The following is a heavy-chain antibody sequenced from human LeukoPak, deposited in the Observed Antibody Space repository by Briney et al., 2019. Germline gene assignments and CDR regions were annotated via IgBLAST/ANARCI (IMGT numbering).Heavy chain of an antibody. D-gene: IGHD3-3*01. J-gene: IGHJ4*02. CDR1: GFSFSRYE. CDR2: ISSSGGNI. V-gene: IGHV3-48*03. CDR3: ARANTIFGVEPDYYFDY. Sequence: SGGSLRLSCAASGFSFSRYEMIWVRQAPGKGLEWISYISSSGGNIYYADSVKGRFTISRDNAKNPLYLQMNSLRVEDTAVYYCARANTIFGVEPDYYFDYWGQGTLVTVSS.